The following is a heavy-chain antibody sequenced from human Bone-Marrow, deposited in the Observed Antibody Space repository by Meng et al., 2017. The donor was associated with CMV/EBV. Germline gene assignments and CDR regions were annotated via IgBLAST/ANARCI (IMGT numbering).Heavy chain of an antibody. J-gene: IGHJ4*02. V-gene: IGHV3-74*01. Sequence: GGSLRLSCAASGFTFSSYWMHWVRQAPGKGLVWVSRINSDGSSTSYADSVKGRFTISRDNAKNTLYLQMNSLRAEDTAVYYCASIAARPGSDYWGQGTLVTGSS. CDR1: GFTFSSYW. D-gene: IGHD6-6*01. CDR2: INSDGSST. CDR3: ASIAARPGSDY.